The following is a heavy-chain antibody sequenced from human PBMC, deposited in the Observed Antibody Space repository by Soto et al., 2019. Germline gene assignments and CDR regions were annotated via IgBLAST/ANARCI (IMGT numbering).Heavy chain of an antibody. V-gene: IGHV3-30*09. CDR3: ARRAWDSSSAIDV. D-gene: IGHD3-22*01. CDR1: GFKYTDFA. J-gene: IGHJ6*02. Sequence: VQLVESGGGEVQPGRSLRLSCAASGFKYTDFALHWVRQAPGKGLEWVAIISYDGRDKYYADSVKGRFVISRDNPKNTLSLEMNCLRPEDTAVDACARRAWDSSSAIDVWGQGATVTVYS. CDR2: ISYDGRDK.